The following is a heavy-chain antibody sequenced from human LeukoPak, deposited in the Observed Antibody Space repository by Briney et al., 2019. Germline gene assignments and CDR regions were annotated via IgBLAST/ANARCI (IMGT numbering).Heavy chain of an antibody. D-gene: IGHD2-2*01. CDR2: ITWNSGDI. CDR1: GFTFDDYA. V-gene: IGHV3-9*01. J-gene: IGHJ4*02. CDR3: AKDTCSSTSCSNDY. Sequence: GGSLRLSCAASGFTFDDYAMHWVRQAPGKGLEWVSGITWNSGDIGYADSVKGRFTISGDNAKNSLYLQMNSLRAEDTALYYCAKDTCSSTSCSNDYWGQGTLVTVSS.